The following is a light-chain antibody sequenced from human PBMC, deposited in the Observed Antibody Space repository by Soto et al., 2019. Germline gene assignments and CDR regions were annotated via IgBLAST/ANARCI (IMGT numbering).Light chain of an antibody. Sequence: NVLTLSPGTLSLSRCELATLSFSASQSVSSSYLAWYQQKPGQAPRLLIYGASSRATGIPDRFSGSGSGTDFTLTISRLEPEDFAVYYCQQYGSSPFTFGPGTKVDIK. CDR2: GAS. V-gene: IGKV3-20*01. CDR1: QSVSSSY. J-gene: IGKJ3*01. CDR3: QQYGSSPFT.